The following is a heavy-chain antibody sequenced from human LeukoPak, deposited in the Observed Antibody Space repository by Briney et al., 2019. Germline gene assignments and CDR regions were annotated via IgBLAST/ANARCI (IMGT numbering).Heavy chain of an antibody. V-gene: IGHV4-59*06. J-gene: IGHJ4*02. Sequence: SETLSLTCTVSGVSVSSNYWSWIRQPPGKGLEWIGYIYYSGSTYYNPSLKSRVTISVDTSKNQFSLKLSSVTAADTAVYYCARKLLGQWLVLDWGQGTLVSAYS. CDR2: IYYSGST. D-gene: IGHD6-19*01. CDR3: ARKLLGQWLVLD. CDR1: GVSVSSNY.